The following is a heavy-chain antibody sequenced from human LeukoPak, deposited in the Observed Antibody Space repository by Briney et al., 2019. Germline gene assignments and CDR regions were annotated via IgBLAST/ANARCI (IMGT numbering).Heavy chain of an antibody. D-gene: IGHD3-10*01. V-gene: IGHV3-7*04. CDR3: ARGGGRDPFNVAY. CDR1: GFTFSNYW. J-gene: IGHJ4*02. Sequence: GGSLRLSCAASGFTFSNYWMSWVRQAPGRGLEWVANIKPDGSAKYYVDSVKGRFTISRDNAKNSLYLQMNSLRVEDTAVYYCARGGGRDPFNVAYWGQGTLVTVSS. CDR2: IKPDGSAK.